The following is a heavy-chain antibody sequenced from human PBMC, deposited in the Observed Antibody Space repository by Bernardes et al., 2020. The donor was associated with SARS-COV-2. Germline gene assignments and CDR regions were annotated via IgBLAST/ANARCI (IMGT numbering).Heavy chain of an antibody. J-gene: IGHJ4*02. V-gene: IGHV1-2*02. CDR2: INPHSGGT. D-gene: IGHD2-21*02. Sequence: ASVKVSCKASGHTFTGYYMYWVRQAPGQGLEWMGWINPHSGGTNYAQKFQGRVTMTRDTSISTAYMELTRLRSDDTAVYYCAKASESYCVDFWGQGTLVTVSS. CDR3: AKASESYCVDF. CDR1: GHTFTGYY.